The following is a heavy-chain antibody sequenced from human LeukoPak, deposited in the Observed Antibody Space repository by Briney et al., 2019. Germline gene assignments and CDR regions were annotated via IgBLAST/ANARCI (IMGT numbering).Heavy chain of an antibody. CDR3: AREGVWRQQLVDYYYGMDV. CDR2: ISRSSSTM. Sequence: GGSLRLSCAASGFSFSTYSMNWVRQAPGKGLEWVSYISRSSSTMYYADSVKGRFTISRDSAKNTLYLQMNSLRAEDTAVYYCAREGVWRQQLVDYYYGMDVWGQGTTVTVSS. J-gene: IGHJ6*02. V-gene: IGHV3-48*04. D-gene: IGHD6-13*01. CDR1: GFSFSTYS.